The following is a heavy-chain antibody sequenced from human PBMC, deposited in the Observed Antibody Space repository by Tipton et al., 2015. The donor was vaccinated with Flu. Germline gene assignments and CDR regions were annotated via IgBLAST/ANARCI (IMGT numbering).Heavy chain of an antibody. CDR3: ARGLISSGWIYHFDY. CDR2: IIPIFGTA. V-gene: IGHV1-69*18. CDR1: GGTFSSYA. Sequence: QVQLVQSGAEVKKPGSSVKVSCKASGGTFSSYAISWVRQAPGQGLEWMGRIIPIFGTANYAQKFQGRVTITADEATTTAYMELSSLRSEDTAVYYCARGLISSGWIYHFDYWGQGTLVTVSS. D-gene: IGHD6-19*01. J-gene: IGHJ4*02.